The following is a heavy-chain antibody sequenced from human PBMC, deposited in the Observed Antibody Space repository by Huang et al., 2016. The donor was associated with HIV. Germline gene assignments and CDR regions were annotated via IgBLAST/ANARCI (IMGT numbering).Heavy chain of an antibody. CDR2: RLGYNGDT. CDR3: ARDLGPSFGGGLDY. CDR1: GYTFASYG. D-gene: IGHD3-16*01. Sequence: QVQLVQSGTEVKKPGASLKVSCKASGYTFASYGISGVRQAPGQGLEWIGWRLGYNGDTNYAQHLQGRVTLTTETSTNTAYMELRSLRSDDTAMFYCARDLGPSFGGGLDYWGQGTLVTVSS. J-gene: IGHJ4*02. V-gene: IGHV1-18*01.